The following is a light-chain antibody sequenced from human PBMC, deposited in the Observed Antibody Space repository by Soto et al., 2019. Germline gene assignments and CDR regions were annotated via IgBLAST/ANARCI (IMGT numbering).Light chain of an antibody. CDR3: QQYNNWPPT. CDR1: QSVSSN. CDR2: GAS. J-gene: IGKJ1*01. Sequence: EIVMTQSPATLSVSPGERATLSCRASQSVSSNLAWYQQKPGQAPRLLIYGASTRATGIPARFSGSGSGTEFTLTISSLQSEDFAVYSCQQYNNWPPTSGQGTRWIS. V-gene: IGKV3-15*01.